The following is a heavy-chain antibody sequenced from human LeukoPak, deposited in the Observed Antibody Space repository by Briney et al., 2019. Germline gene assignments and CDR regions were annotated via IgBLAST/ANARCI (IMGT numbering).Heavy chain of an antibody. Sequence: SETLSLTCTVSGGSISSGSYYWSWIRQPAGKGLEWIGRIYTSGSTNYNPSLKSRVTISVDTSKNQFSLKLSSVTAADTAVYYCARDRVGYCSSTSCLNWLDPWGQGTLVTVSS. CDR2: IYTSGST. D-gene: IGHD2-2*01. J-gene: IGHJ5*02. CDR1: GGSISSGSYY. CDR3: ARDRVGYCSSTSCLNWLDP. V-gene: IGHV4-61*02.